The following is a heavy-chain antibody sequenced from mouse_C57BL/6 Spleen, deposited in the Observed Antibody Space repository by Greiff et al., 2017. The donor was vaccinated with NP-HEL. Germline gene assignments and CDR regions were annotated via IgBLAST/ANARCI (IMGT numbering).Heavy chain of an antibody. D-gene: IGHD3-2*02. Sequence: EVQLQQSGPELVKPGASVKISCKASGYTFTDYYMNWVKQSHGKSLEWIGDINPNNGGTSYNQKFKGKATLTVDKSSSTAYMELRSLTSEDSAVYYCARSQYYAMDYGGQGTSVTVSS. J-gene: IGHJ4*01. V-gene: IGHV1-26*01. CDR3: ARSQYYAMDY. CDR1: GYTFTDYY. CDR2: INPNNGGT.